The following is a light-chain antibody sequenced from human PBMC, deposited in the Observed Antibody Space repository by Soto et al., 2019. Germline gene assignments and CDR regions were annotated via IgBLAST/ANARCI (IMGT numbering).Light chain of an antibody. V-gene: IGKV1-5*03. CDR1: QTISSW. CDR3: QHYNSYSEA. CDR2: KAS. Sequence: DIQVKNSPSTVSGSVGDRVTITCRASQTISSWLAWYQQKPGKAPKLLIYKASTLKSGVPSRFSGSGSGTEFTLTISSLQPDDFATYYCQHYNSYSEAFGQVTMVDIK. J-gene: IGKJ1*01.